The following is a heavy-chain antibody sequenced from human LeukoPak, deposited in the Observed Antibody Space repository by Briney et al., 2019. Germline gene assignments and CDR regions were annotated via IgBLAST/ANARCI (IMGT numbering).Heavy chain of an antibody. D-gene: IGHD1-14*01. J-gene: IGHJ4*02. V-gene: IGHV3-53*01. CDR3: ARGVEPLAANTLAY. CDR2: LYSDGNT. Sequence: AGGSLRLSCAASGFTAITNDMTGFGQAPGKGSNWVSVLYSDGNTKYADSVQGRFTISRDNSKNTLYLEMNSLSPDDTAVYYCARGVEPLAANTLAYWGQGTLVTVSS. CDR1: GFTAITND.